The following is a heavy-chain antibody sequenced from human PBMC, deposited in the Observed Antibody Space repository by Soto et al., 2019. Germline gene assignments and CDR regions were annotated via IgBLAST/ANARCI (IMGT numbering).Heavy chain of an antibody. J-gene: IGHJ6*03. V-gene: IGHV1-8*01. D-gene: IGHD3-10*01. CDR2: MNPNSGDT. Sequence: QVQLVQSGAEVKKPGASVKVSCKASGYTFSSYDINWVRQATGQGLEWMGWMNPNSGDTNYPQKFQGRVSMTRNTLIATAYMELSSRRSEDTAVYYCARGLKFTTPLVRGVNPYYYYYMDVWGEGTTVTVSS. CDR3: ARGLKFTTPLVRGVNPYYYYYMDV. CDR1: GYTFSSYD.